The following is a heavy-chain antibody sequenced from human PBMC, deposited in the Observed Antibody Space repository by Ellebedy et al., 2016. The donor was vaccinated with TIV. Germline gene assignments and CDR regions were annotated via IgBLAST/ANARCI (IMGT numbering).Heavy chain of an antibody. CDR3: AKINGFLFGYFDF. J-gene: IGHJ4*02. CDR1: GFTFDDYA. Sequence: GGSLRLSXAASGFTFDDYAMHWVRQAPGKGLEWVSSITWNSGAIDYVESVKGRFTVSRDNDKNSLYLQMNNLRVDDTALYYCAKINGFLFGYFDFWGQGTLVTVSS. D-gene: IGHD2-21*01. V-gene: IGHV3-9*01. CDR2: ITWNSGAI.